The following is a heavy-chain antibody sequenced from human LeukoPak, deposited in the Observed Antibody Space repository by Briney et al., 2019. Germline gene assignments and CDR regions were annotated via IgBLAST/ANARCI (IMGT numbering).Heavy chain of an antibody. V-gene: IGHV3-21*01. Sequence: GGSLRLSCAASGFTFSSYAMSWVRQAPGKGLEWVSSISSSSSYIYYADSVKGRFTISRDNAKNSLYLQMNSLRAEDTAVYYCARDSRTMDYYDSSGYLWGQGTLVTVSS. D-gene: IGHD3-22*01. J-gene: IGHJ5*02. CDR1: GFTFSSYA. CDR2: ISSSSSYI. CDR3: ARDSRTMDYYDSSGYL.